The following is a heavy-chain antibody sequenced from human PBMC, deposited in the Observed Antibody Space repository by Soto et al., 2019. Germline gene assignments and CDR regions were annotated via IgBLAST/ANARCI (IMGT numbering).Heavy chain of an antibody. CDR3: HIWFGELSLFDY. Sequence: QVQLVESGGGVVQPGRSLRLSCAASGFTFSSYGMHWVRQAPGKGLEWVAVISYDGSNKYYADSVKGRFTISRDNSKNTLHLQMNSLRAEDTAVYYCHIWFGELSLFDYWGQGTLVTVSS. J-gene: IGHJ4*02. CDR2: ISYDGSNK. CDR1: GFTFSSYG. V-gene: IGHV3-30*03. D-gene: IGHD3-10*01.